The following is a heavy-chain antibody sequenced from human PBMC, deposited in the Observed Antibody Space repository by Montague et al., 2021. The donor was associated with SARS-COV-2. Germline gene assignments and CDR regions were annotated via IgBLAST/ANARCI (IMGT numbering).Heavy chain of an antibody. CDR1: GGSISSSSYY. J-gene: IGHJ4*02. CDR3: VRSWAERYFDWTKSDAHVEPYYFDY. V-gene: IGHV4-39*01. D-gene: IGHD3-9*01. CDR2: IYYSGST. Sequence: SETLSLTCTVSGGSISSSSYYWGWIRQPPGKGLEWIGSIYYSGSTYYNPSLKSRVTISVDTSKNQFSLKLSSVTAADTAVYYCVRSWAERYFDWTKSDAHVEPYYFDYWGQGTLVTVSS.